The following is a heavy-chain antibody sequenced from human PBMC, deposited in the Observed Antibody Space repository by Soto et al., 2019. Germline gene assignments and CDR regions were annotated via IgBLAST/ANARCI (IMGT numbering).Heavy chain of an antibody. CDR3: TKEVTGDTGAAY. CDR1: GFAFSTCA. Sequence: GGSLRLSCAASGFAFSTCAMSWVRQAPGKGPEWVSTIKISGETTFSADPVKGRFTTSRDDSKNTLYLQMESLRVEDTATYYCTKEVTGDTGAAYWGQGPSVPVPS. V-gene: IGHV3-23*01. CDR2: IKISGETT. D-gene: IGHD2-21*02. J-gene: IGHJ4*02.